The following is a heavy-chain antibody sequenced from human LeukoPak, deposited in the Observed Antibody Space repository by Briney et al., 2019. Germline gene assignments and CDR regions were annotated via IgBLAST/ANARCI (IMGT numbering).Heavy chain of an antibody. J-gene: IGHJ3*02. CDR1: GFTSSSYW. V-gene: IGHV3-74*01. Sequence: PGGSLRLSCAASGFTSSSYWMHWVRQAPGKGLVWVSRINTDGSSTNYADSVKGRFTISRDNAKNTLYLQMNSLRAVDTAVYYCAKDNYDFWSGYSGDGNAFDIWGQGTMVTVSS. CDR2: INTDGSST. D-gene: IGHD3-3*01. CDR3: AKDNYDFWSGYSGDGNAFDI.